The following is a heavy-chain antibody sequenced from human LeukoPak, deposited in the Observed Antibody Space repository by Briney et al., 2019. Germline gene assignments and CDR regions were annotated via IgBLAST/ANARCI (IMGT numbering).Heavy chain of an antibody. CDR1: GFTFSSYA. CDR3: AKQGVEEWRVRTGVFDY. J-gene: IGHJ4*02. CDR2: ISGSGGST. D-gene: IGHD6-19*01. Sequence: GGSLRLPCAASGFTFSSYAMSWVRQAPGKGLEWVSAISGSGGSTYYADSVKGRFTISRDNSKNTLYLQMNSLRAEDRAVCYCAKQGVEEWRVRTGVFDYWGQGTLVTVSS. V-gene: IGHV3-23*01.